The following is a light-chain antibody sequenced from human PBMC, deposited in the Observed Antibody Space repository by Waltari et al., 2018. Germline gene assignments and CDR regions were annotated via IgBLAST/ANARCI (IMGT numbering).Light chain of an antibody. CDR2: LGS. CDR3: MQALQTPYT. J-gene: IGKJ2*01. Sequence: DIVMTQSPLSLPVPPGEPASISCRSSQSLLHSNGYNYLDWYLQKPVQSPQLLIYLGSNRASGVPDRFSGSGSGTDFTLKISRVEAEDVGVYYCMQALQTPYTFGQGTKLEIK. CDR1: QSLLHSNGYNY. V-gene: IGKV2-28*01.